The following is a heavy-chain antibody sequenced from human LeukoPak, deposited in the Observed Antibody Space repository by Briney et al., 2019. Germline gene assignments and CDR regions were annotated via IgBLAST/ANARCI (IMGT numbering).Heavy chain of an antibody. D-gene: IGHD3-3*01. CDR3: ARLAIFGVVILDV. J-gene: IGHJ6*04. CDR1: GGSISSYY. CDR2: NYYSGST. V-gene: IGHV4-59*01. Sequence: PSETLSLTCTVSGGSISSYYWSWIRQPPGKGLEWIGYNYYSGSTNYNPSLKSRVTISVDTSKNQFSLKLSSVTAADTAVYYCARLAIFGVVILDVWGKGTTVTVSS.